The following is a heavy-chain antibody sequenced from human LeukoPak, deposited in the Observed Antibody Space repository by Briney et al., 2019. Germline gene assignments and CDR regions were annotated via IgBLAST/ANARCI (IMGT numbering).Heavy chain of an antibody. V-gene: IGHV3-7*01. CDR2: INSDGSAK. Sequence: GGSLRLSCAVSGFRFSSQWMTWVRQAPGTGLEWVATINSDGSAKYHVDSVKGRFTISRDNAKNSLYLQMNSLRAEDTAVYYCARSWLDFYWYYGMDVWGQGTTVTVSS. J-gene: IGHJ6*02. CDR1: GFRFSSQW. CDR3: ARSWLDFYWYYGMDV. D-gene: IGHD2-21*02.